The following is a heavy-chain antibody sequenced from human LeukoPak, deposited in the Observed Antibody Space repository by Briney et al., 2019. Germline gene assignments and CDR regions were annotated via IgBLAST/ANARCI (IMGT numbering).Heavy chain of an antibody. D-gene: IGHD6-13*01. Sequence: QPGGSLRLSCGASGFTFSSYGMHWVRQAPGKGQEWVAFIRYDGSNKYYADSVKGRFTISRDNSKNTLYLRMNSLRPEDTAVYYCAKDRLVGSSWSGPAYWGQGTLVTVSS. CDR2: IRYDGSNK. J-gene: IGHJ4*02. V-gene: IGHV3-30*02. CDR1: GFTFSSYG. CDR3: AKDRLVGSSWSGPAY.